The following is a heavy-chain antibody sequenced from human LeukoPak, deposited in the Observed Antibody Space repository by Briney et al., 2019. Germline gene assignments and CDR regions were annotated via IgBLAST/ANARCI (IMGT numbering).Heavy chain of an antibody. CDR2: IWYDGSNK. D-gene: IGHD5-12*01. V-gene: IGHV3-30*02. CDR3: AADIVAEDYFDY. CDR1: GFAFSSYG. Sequence: PGGSLRLSCAASGFAFSSYGMHWVRQAPGKGLEWVAVIWYDGSNKYYADSVKGRFTISRDNSKNTLYLQMNSLRAEDTAVYYCAADIVAEDYFDYWGQGTLVTVSS. J-gene: IGHJ4*02.